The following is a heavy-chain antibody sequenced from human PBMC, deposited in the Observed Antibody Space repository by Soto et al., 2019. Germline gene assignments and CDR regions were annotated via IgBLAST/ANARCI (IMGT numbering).Heavy chain of an antibody. Sequence: EVQLLESGGVLVQPGGSLRLSCAASGFTFSSYAMSWVRQAPGKGLEWVSAISGSGGSTYYADSVKGRFTISRDNSKNTLYLQMNSLRAEDTAVYYCAKARAARHSYDYYMDVWGKGTTVTVSS. CDR3: AKARAARHSYDYYMDV. V-gene: IGHV3-23*01. J-gene: IGHJ6*03. CDR1: GFTFSSYA. D-gene: IGHD6-6*01. CDR2: ISGSGGST.